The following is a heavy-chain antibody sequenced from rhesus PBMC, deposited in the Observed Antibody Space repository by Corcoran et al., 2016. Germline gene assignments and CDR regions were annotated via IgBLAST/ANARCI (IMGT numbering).Heavy chain of an antibody. CDR1: GGSFSSHY. D-gene: IGHD2-27*01. V-gene: IGHV4S11*01. CDR2: MYGSGIST. CDR3: ASRNQNCSGIYCYGFDAFDF. J-gene: IGHJ3*01. Sequence: QVQLQESGPGLVKPLETLSLTCDVSGGSFSSHYWSWIRQAPGKGPGWVWDMYGSGISTNYNPSLNSRVTLSVDTSKNQLSLKLSSVTAADTAVYYCASRNQNCSGIYCYGFDAFDFWGQGLRVTVSS.